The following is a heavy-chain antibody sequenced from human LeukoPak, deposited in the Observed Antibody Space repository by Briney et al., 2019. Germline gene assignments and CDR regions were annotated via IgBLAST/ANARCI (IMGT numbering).Heavy chain of an antibody. CDR3: AKLGWGLMVYATDLGYFDL. V-gene: IGHV4-34*01. J-gene: IGHJ2*01. D-gene: IGHD2-8*01. CDR1: GGSFSGYY. Sequence: PSETLSLTCAVYGGSFSGYYWSWIRQPPGKGLEWIGEINHSGSTNYNPSLKSRVTISVDTSKNQFSLKLSSVTAADTAVYYCAKLGWGLMVYATDLGYFDLWGRGTLVTVSS. CDR2: INHSGST.